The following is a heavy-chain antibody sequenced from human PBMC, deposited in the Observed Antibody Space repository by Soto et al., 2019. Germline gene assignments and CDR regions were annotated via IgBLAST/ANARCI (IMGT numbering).Heavy chain of an antibody. CDR3: ARGYCSSTSCYVLNWFDP. J-gene: IGHJ5*02. CDR1: GYTFTSYG. D-gene: IGHD2-2*01. CDR2: ISAYNGNT. Sequence: ASVKVSCKASGYTFTSYGISWVRQAPGQGLEWMGWISAYNGNTNYAQKLQGRVTMTTDTSTSTAYMELRSLRSDDTAVYYCARGYCSSTSCYVLNWFDPWGQGTLVTVSS. V-gene: IGHV1-18*01.